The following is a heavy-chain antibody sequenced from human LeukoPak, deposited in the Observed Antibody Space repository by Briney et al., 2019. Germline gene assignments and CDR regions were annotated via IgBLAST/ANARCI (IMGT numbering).Heavy chain of an antibody. CDR1: GGSISNYY. CDR2: IYYSGST. Sequence: PSETLSLTCTVSGGSISNYYWNWIRQPPGKGLEWIGYIYYSGSTNYNPSLKSRVTISVDTSKNQFPLKLSSMTAADTAVYYCARSDCSTTSCVAYYGMDVWGRGTTVTVSS. V-gene: IGHV4-59*08. CDR3: ARSDCSTTSCVAYYGMDV. J-gene: IGHJ6*02. D-gene: IGHD2-2*01.